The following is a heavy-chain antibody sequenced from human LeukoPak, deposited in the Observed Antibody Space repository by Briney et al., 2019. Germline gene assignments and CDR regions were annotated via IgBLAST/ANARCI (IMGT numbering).Heavy chain of an antibody. Sequence: SVKVSCKASGGTFSNYATSWVRQAPGQGLEWIGGIIPISGTPNYAQKFQGRVTITTDESTSTAYMELSSLRSEDTAVYYCARVGYCSSTSCYHDFDYWGQGTLVTVSS. CDR1: GGTFSNYA. CDR3: ARVGYCSSTSCYHDFDY. CDR2: IIPISGTP. V-gene: IGHV1-69*05. J-gene: IGHJ4*02. D-gene: IGHD2-2*01.